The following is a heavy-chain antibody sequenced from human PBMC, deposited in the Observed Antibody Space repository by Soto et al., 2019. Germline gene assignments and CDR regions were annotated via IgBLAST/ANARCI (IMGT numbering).Heavy chain of an antibody. CDR1: GYTFTHYY. V-gene: IGHV1-46*01. J-gene: IGHJ4*01. Sequence: QVQLVQSGAEVKKPGASVRVSCKASGYTFTHYYIHWVRQAPGQGLEWMGIINPNGGITTYAQKFRAGFSMTRDTSTSTVYLELSSLRSEDTAVYYCATSVNSAMALDYWGHGTLVTVSS. CDR2: INPNGGIT. D-gene: IGHD5-18*01. CDR3: ATSVNSAMALDY.